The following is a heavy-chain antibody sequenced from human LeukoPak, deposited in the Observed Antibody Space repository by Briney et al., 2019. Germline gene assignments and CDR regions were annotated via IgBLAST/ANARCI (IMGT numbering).Heavy chain of an antibody. V-gene: IGHV3-23*01. J-gene: IGHJ3*02. CDR3: AKAPTYYDFWSEI. Sequence: PGGSLRLSCAASGFTFSSYAMSWVRQAPGKGLEWVSAISGSGGSTYYADSVKGRFTISRDNSKNTLYLQMNSLRAEDTVVYYCAKAPTYYDFWSEIWGQGTMVTVSS. CDR2: ISGSGGST. CDR1: GFTFSSYA. D-gene: IGHD3-3*01.